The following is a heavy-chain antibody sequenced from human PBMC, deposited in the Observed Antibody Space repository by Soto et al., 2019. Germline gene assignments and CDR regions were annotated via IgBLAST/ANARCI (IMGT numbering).Heavy chain of an antibody. CDR1: GFTFSSYE. CDR3: ARGWVAVAVRMDV. J-gene: IGHJ6*04. CDR2: ISSSGSTI. Sequence: GGSLRLSCAASGFTFSSYEMNWVRQAPGKGLEWVSYISSSGSTIYYADSVKGRFTISRDNAKNSLYLQMNSLRAEDTAVYYCARGWVAVAVRMDVWGKGTTVTVSS. V-gene: IGHV3-48*03. D-gene: IGHD6-19*01.